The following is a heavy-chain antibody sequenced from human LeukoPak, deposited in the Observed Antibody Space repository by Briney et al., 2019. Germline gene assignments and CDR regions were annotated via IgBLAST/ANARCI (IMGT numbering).Heavy chain of an antibody. CDR3: AKDRRYYDSSGYYNY. V-gene: IGHV3-23*01. CDR2: ISGSGGST. J-gene: IGHJ4*02. D-gene: IGHD3-22*01. Sequence: GRSLRLSCAASGFTFSSYAMSWVRQAPGKGLEWVSAISGSGGSTYYADSVKGRFTISRDNSKNTLYLQMNSLRAEDTAVYYCAKDRRYYDSSGYYNYWGQGTLVTVSS. CDR1: GFTFSSYA.